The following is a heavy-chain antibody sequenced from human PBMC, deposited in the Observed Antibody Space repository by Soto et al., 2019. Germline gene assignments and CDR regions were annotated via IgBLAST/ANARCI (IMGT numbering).Heavy chain of an antibody. CDR3: ARGTVHFDY. Sequence: QVQLVESGGGVVQPGRSLRLSCAASGFTFSTYGMHWVRQAPGKGLEWVAVIWYAGSNKYYADSVKGRFTISRANSKNTLYLQMNSLRAEDTAVYYCARGTVHFDYWGQGTLVTVSS. CDR2: IWYAGSNK. J-gene: IGHJ4*02. D-gene: IGHD4-17*01. V-gene: IGHV3-33*01. CDR1: GFTFSTYG.